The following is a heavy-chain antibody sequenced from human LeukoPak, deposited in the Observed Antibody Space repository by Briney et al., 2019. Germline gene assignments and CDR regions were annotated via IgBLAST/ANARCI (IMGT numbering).Heavy chain of an antibody. CDR2: IYYSGST. Sequence: SETLSLTCIVSGDSISSYYWSWIRQPPGKGLEWIGYIYYSGSTNYNPSLKSRVTISVDTSKNQFSLKLSSVTAADTAVYDCARVSYGVVSFNYYYYMDVWGKGTTVTVSS. D-gene: IGHD3-3*01. CDR3: ARVSYGVVSFNYYYYMDV. V-gene: IGHV4-59*01. CDR1: GDSISSYY. J-gene: IGHJ6*03.